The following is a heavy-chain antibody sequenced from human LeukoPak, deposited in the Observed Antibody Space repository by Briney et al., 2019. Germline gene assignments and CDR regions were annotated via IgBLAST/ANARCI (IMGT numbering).Heavy chain of an antibody. CDR2: INPSGGST. CDR1: GYTFTSYY. Sequence: ASVKVSCKASGYTFTSYYMHWVRQAPGQGLEWMGIINPSGGSTSYAQKFQGRVTMTRATSTSTAYMELRSLRSDDTAVYYCARSVTRPGSDAFDIWGQGTMVTVSS. V-gene: IGHV1-46*01. J-gene: IGHJ3*02. CDR3: ARSVTRPGSDAFDI. D-gene: IGHD4-17*01.